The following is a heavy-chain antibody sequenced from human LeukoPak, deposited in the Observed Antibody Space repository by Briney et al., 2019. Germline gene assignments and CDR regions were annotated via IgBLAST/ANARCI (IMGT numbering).Heavy chain of an antibody. D-gene: IGHD3-22*01. J-gene: IGHJ4*02. Sequence: GGSLRLSCAASGSTFSSYSMNWVRQAPGKGLEWVSSISSSSSYIYYADSVRGRFTISRDNAKNSLYLQMNSLRAEDTAVYYCARDGGLYDSSGYFDYWGQGTLVTVSS. CDR2: ISSSSSYI. CDR1: GSTFSSYS. V-gene: IGHV3-21*01. CDR3: ARDGGLYDSSGYFDY.